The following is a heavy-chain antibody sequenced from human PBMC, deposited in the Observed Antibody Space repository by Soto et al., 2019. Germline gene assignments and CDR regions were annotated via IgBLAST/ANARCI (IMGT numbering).Heavy chain of an antibody. D-gene: IGHD3-10*01. V-gene: IGHV4-34*01. J-gene: IGHJ4*02. CDR1: GGSFSGYY. CDR2: INHSGST. Sequence: SETLSLTCAVYGGSFSGYYWSWIRQPPGKGLEWIGEINHSGSTNYNPSLKSRVTISVDTSKNQFSLKLSSVAAADTAVYYCARGRGSGMKAYFDYWGQGTPVTVSS. CDR3: ARGRGSGMKAYFDY.